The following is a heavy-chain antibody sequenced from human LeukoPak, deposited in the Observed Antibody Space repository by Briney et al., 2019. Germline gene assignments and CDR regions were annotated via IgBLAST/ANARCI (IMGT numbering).Heavy chain of an antibody. CDR3: AKSKVGPRETFDY. V-gene: IGHV4-4*08. J-gene: IGHJ4*02. CDR1: GGSISSYY. CDR2: IYTSGST. Sequence: SETLSLTCTVSGGSISSYYWSWIRQPPGKGLEWIGRIYTSGSTNYNPSLKSRVTTSVDTSKNQFSLKLSSVTAADTAVYYCAKSKVGPRETFDYWGQGTLVTVSS. D-gene: IGHD2-2*01.